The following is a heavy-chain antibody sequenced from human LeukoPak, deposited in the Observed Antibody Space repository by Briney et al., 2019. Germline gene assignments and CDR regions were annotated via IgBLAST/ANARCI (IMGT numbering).Heavy chain of an antibody. D-gene: IGHD1-26*01. Sequence: GASVKVSCKASGYTFINYGFSWVRQAPGQGLEWMGWISPDNGNTNYAQKLQGRATMTTDTSTSTAYMELRSLRSDDTAVYYCARDHWAPSGSSEDNWFDPWGQGTLVTVSS. J-gene: IGHJ5*02. CDR2: ISPDNGNT. CDR1: GYTFINYG. CDR3: ARDHWAPSGSSEDNWFDP. V-gene: IGHV1-18*01.